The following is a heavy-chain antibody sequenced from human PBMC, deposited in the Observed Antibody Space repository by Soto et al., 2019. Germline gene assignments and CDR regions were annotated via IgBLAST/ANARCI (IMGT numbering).Heavy chain of an antibody. V-gene: IGHV3-23*01. CDR1: GFTFSSYA. Sequence: PGGSLRLSCAASGFTFSSYAMSWVRQAPGKGLEWVSAISGSGGSTYYADSVKGRFTISRDNSKNTLYLQMNSLRAEDTAVYYCATNIPRSSWYPNVYYYYYMDVWGKGTTVTVSS. CDR3: ATNIPRSSWYPNVYYYYYMDV. CDR2: ISGSGGST. J-gene: IGHJ6*03. D-gene: IGHD6-13*01.